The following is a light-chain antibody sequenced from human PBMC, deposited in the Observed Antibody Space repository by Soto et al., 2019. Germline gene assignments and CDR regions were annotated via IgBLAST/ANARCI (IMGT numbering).Light chain of an antibody. CDR2: END. V-gene: IGLV1-51*02. J-gene: IGLJ1*01. CDR1: SSNIGNYY. Sequence: QSVLTQPPSVSAATAQKFTNHYSGNSSNIGNYYVSWHQQLPGTAPKLLIYENDKRPSGIPDRFSGSKSGTSATLGITGLQTGDEADYYCGTWDSRLSIFVFGTGTKVTVL. CDR3: GTWDSRLSIFV.